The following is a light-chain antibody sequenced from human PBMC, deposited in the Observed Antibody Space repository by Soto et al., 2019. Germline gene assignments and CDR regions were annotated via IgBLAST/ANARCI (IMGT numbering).Light chain of an antibody. Sequence: EIVLTQSPATLSLSPGERATLSCRASQSVSSYLAWYQQKPGPAPRLLIYDASNRATGIPARFSVSGSGTDFTLTISSLEPEDFAVYYSQQRSNWPPRFTFGPGTKVDIK. CDR3: QQRSNWPPRFT. CDR2: DAS. CDR1: QSVSSY. J-gene: IGKJ3*01. V-gene: IGKV3-11*01.